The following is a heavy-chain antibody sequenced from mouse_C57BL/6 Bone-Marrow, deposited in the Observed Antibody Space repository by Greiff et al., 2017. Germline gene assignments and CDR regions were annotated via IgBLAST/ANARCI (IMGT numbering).Heavy chain of an antibody. CDR2: IWSGGST. CDR3: ARGDSSGSWFAY. J-gene: IGHJ3*01. Sequence: VQLQQSGPGLVQPSQSLSITCTVSGFSLTSYGVHWVRQSPGKGLEWLGVIWSGGSTDYNAAFISRLSISKDNSKSQVFFKMNSLQDDDTAIYYCARGDSSGSWFAYWGQGTLVTVSA. CDR1: GFSLTSYG. D-gene: IGHD3-2*02. V-gene: IGHV2-2*01.